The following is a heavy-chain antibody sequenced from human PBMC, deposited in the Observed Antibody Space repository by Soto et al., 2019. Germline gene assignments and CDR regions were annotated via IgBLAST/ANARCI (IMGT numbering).Heavy chain of an antibody. CDR1: GYSFTDYW. D-gene: IGHD3-3*01. Sequence: GEYLKISCKSSGYSFTDYWIGWVRQMPGKGLEWMGIIYPGDSDTRYSPSFQGQVTISADKSISTAYLQWSSLKASDTAMYYCARSPNYDFWSGYSFQHWGQGTLVTVSS. V-gene: IGHV5-51*01. J-gene: IGHJ1*01. CDR2: IYPGDSDT. CDR3: ARSPNYDFWSGYSFQH.